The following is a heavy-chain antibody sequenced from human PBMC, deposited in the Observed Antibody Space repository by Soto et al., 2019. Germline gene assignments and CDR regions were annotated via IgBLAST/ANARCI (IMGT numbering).Heavy chain of an antibody. CDR1: GFSFSSYT. Sequence: EVRLVESGGGFVQPGGSLRLSCEASGFSFSSYTMNWVRQAPGKGLEWVSFISGRGTTTYYADSVKGRFTVSRDNAKNSLYLEVTSLRDEDTAVYYYARLGYCSSVTCKYYFYYYGMDVWGQGTTVTVSS. D-gene: IGHD2-2*01. CDR3: ARLGYCSSVTCKYYFYYYGMDV. V-gene: IGHV3-48*02. CDR2: ISGRGTTT. J-gene: IGHJ6*02.